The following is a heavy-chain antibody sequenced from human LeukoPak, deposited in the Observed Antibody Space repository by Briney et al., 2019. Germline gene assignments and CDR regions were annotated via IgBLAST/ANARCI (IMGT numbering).Heavy chain of an antibody. V-gene: IGHV4-39*01. D-gene: IGHD6-19*01. J-gene: IGHJ4*02. CDR1: GGSIGSSSYS. CDR3: ARQPSGLVDY. Sequence: PSETLSLTCTVSGGSIGSSSYSWSWIRQPPGKGLEWIGTFYYSGSAYYNPSLKSRVTISVDTSKNQFSLKLTSVTAADTAVYYCARQPSGLVDYWGQGTLVAVSS. CDR2: FYYSGSA.